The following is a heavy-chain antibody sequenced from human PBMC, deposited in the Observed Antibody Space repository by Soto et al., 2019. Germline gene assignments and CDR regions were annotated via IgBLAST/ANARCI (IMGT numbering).Heavy chain of an antibody. CDR2: ISSSGST. V-gene: IGHV4-61*01. Sequence: QVQLQESGPGLVRPSETLSLTCTVSGGSVSSSSYYWSWIRQPPGKGLEWIGYISSSGSTNYNPSRKSRVTISVDTSKNQFSLKLSSVTAADTAVYYCATIGIVGATSVDYWGQGTLVTVSS. CDR3: ATIGIVGATSVDY. J-gene: IGHJ4*02. CDR1: GGSVSSSSYY. D-gene: IGHD1-26*01.